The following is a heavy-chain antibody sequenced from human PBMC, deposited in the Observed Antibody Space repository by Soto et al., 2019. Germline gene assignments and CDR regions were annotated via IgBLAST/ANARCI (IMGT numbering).Heavy chain of an antibody. V-gene: IGHV4-59*01. Sequence: QVQLQESGPGLVKPSETLSLTCTVSGGSISSYYWSWIRQPPGKGLEWIGYIYYSGSTNYNPSLKSRVTISVDTSKNQFSLKLSSVTAADTAVYYCAREFLWFGAETHYYFDYWGQGTLVTVSS. CDR2: IYYSGST. CDR1: GGSISSYY. J-gene: IGHJ4*02. D-gene: IGHD3-10*01. CDR3: AREFLWFGAETHYYFDY.